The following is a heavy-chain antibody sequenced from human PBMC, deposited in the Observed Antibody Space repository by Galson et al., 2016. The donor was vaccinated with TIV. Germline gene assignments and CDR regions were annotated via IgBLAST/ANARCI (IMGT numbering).Heavy chain of an antibody. CDR3: VRGDF. J-gene: IGHJ4*02. CDR2: ITWNSVGI. D-gene: IGHD2-21*01. CDR1: GFTFDDYG. Sequence: SLRLSCAASGFTFDDYGMHWVRQPPGKGLEWVSGITWNSVGIDYADSVKGRFTISRDNAKNSLFLQMNSLGVEDTAVYYCVRGDFWGQGTLVTVSS. V-gene: IGHV3-9*01.